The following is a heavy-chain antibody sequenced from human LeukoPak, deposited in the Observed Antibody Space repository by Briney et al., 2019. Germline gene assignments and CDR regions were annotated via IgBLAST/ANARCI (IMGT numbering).Heavy chain of an antibody. CDR1: GYTFTGYY. CDR2: INPSGGST. J-gene: IGHJ4*02. Sequence: ASVKVSCKTSGYTFTGYYMHWVRQAPGQGLEWMGIINPSGGSTSYAQKFQGRVTMTRDTSTSTVYMELSSLRSEDTAVYYCARDSSGYLFDYWGQGTLVTVSS. D-gene: IGHD3-22*01. V-gene: IGHV1-46*01. CDR3: ARDSSGYLFDY.